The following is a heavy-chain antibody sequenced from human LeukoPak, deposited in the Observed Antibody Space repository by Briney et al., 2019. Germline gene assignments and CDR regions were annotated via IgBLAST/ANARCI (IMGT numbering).Heavy chain of an antibody. D-gene: IGHD5-24*01. CDR3: ARLLRDGYSPDY. J-gene: IGHJ4*02. V-gene: IGHV4-61*08. Sequence: SQTLSLTCTVSGGSISSGGYYWSWIRQPPGKGLEWIGYIYYSGSTNYNPSLKSRVTISVDTSKNQFSLKLSSVTAADTAVYYCARLLRDGYSPDYWGQGTLVTVSS. CDR1: GGSISSGGYY. CDR2: IYYSGST.